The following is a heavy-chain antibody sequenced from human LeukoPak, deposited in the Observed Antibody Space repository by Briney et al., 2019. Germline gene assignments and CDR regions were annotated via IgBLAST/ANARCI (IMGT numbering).Heavy chain of an antibody. Sequence: PGRSLRLSCAASGFTFSSYGMRWVRQAPGKGLEWVAVISYDGSNKYYADSVKGRFTISRDNSKNTLYLQMNSLRAEDTAVYYCAYTRWEYSSSSHFDYWGQGTLVTVSS. J-gene: IGHJ4*02. CDR2: ISYDGSNK. V-gene: IGHV3-30*03. CDR1: GFTFSSYG. D-gene: IGHD6-6*01. CDR3: AYTRWEYSSSSHFDY.